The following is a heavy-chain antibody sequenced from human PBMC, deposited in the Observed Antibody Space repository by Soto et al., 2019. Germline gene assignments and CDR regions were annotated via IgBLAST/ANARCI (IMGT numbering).Heavy chain of an antibody. D-gene: IGHD2-15*01. J-gene: IGHJ6*02. CDR2: TYCRSRWYS. CDR3: ARSEEDSDYYYYGMDV. CDR1: GDTVSSNSVA. V-gene: IGHV6-1*01. Sequence: PSQTLSLTCVGSGDTVSSNSVAWNWVRQSPSRGLEWLGGTYCRSRWYSDYAVSVRSRIDINADTSKNQVSLQLNSVTPEDTAVYYCARSEEDSDYYYYGMDVWGQGTTVTVSS.